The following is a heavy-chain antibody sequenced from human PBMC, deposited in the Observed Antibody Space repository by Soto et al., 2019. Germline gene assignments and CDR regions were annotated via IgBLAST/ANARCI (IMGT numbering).Heavy chain of an antibody. D-gene: IGHD5-12*01. Sequence: QVQLVQSGAEVKKPGASVKVSCKASGYTFTSYGISWVRQAPGQGLEWMGWISAYNGNTNYAQKLQGRVTMTTDTSTSTAYRERRSLRADDTAVYDCARDGPDIVATIRSFDYYYGMDVWGQGTTVTVSS. CDR1: GYTFTSYG. CDR3: ARDGPDIVATIRSFDYYYGMDV. CDR2: ISAYNGNT. J-gene: IGHJ6*02. V-gene: IGHV1-18*01.